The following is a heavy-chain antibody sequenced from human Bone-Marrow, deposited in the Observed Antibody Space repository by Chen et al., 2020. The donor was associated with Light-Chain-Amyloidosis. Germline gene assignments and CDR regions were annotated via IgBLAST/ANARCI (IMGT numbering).Heavy chain of an antibody. CDR2: IKSKTDGGTT. V-gene: IGHV3-15*01. J-gene: IGHJ4*02. D-gene: IGHD4-17*01. Sequence: EVQLVESGGGLVKPGGSLRLSCAASGFTFSNAWMSWVRQAPGKGLEWVGRIKSKTDGGTTDYAAPVKGRFTISRDDSKNTLYLQMNSLKTGDRAVYYGPTDGDDSGDYIGDYWGQGTLGTVSS. CDR1: GFTFSNAW. CDR3: PTDGDDSGDYIGDY.